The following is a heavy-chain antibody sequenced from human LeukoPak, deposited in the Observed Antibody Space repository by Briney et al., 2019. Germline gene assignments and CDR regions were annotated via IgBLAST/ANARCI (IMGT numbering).Heavy chain of an antibody. Sequence: XGSLRLSCAASGFTFSNYAMSWVRQAPGKGLEWVSLISGSGGSTYYADSVKGRFTISRDNSKNTLYLQMNSLRAEDTAVYYCAKPYSGSYSLGFDYWGQGTLVTVSS. D-gene: IGHD1-26*01. V-gene: IGHV3-23*01. CDR1: GFTFSNYA. CDR2: ISGSGGST. J-gene: IGHJ4*02. CDR3: AKPYSGSYSLGFDY.